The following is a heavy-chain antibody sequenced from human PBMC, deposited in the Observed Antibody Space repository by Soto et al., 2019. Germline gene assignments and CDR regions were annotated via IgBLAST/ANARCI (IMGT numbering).Heavy chain of an antibody. J-gene: IGHJ6*02. CDR3: ARAGDYGGDYYGMDV. D-gene: IGHD4-17*01. V-gene: IGHV3-64*01. Sequence: EVQLVESGGGSVQPGGSLRLSCAASGFTFSRYAMHWVRQAPGKGLEYVSTISSNGGSTYYANSVKGRFTISRDNSKNTLYLQMGSLRAKDMAGYYCARAGDYGGDYYGMDVWGQGTTVTVSS. CDR1: GFTFSRYA. CDR2: ISSNGGST.